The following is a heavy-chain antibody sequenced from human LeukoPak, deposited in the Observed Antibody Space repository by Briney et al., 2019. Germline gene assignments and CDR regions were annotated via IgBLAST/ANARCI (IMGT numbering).Heavy chain of an antibody. Sequence: GGSLRLSCAASGFTVSSNYMSWVRQAPGKGLEWVSVIYSGGSTYYADSVKGRFTISRDNSKNTLYLQMNSLRAEDTAVYYCASTYYDILTGYPPSDYWGQGTLVTVSS. V-gene: IGHV3-53*01. CDR3: ASTYYDILTGYPPSDY. D-gene: IGHD3-9*01. CDR1: GFTVSSNY. CDR2: IYSGGST. J-gene: IGHJ4*02.